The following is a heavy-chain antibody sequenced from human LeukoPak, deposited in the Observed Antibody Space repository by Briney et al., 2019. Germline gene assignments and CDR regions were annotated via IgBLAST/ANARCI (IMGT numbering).Heavy chain of an antibody. Sequence: SVKVSCKASGGTFSSYAISWVRQAPGQGLEWMGGIIPIFGTANYAQKFQGRVTITADESTSTAYMELSSLRSEDTAMYYCARDPGIAAAGGDYYYYGMDVWGQGTTVTVSS. D-gene: IGHD6-13*01. CDR3: ARDPGIAAAGGDYYYYGMDV. CDR1: GGTFSSYA. V-gene: IGHV1-69*13. CDR2: IIPIFGTA. J-gene: IGHJ6*02.